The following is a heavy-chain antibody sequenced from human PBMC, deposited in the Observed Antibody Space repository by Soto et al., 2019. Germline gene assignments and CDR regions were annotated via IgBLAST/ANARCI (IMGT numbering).Heavy chain of an antibody. CDR3: AKDHDSSGFHYYYGMDV. D-gene: IGHD6-19*01. CDR2: ISSSSSTI. V-gene: IGHV3-48*01. CDR1: GFTFSSYS. J-gene: IGHJ6*02. Sequence: GGSLRLSCAASGFTFSSYSMNWVRQAPGKGLEWVSYISSSSSTIYYADSVKGRFTISRDNAKNTLYLQMNSLRAEDTAVYYCAKDHDSSGFHYYYGMDVWGQGTTVTVSS.